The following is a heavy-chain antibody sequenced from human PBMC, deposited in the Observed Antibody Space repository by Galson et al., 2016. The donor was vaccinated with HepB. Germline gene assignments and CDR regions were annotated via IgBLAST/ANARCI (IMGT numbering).Heavy chain of an antibody. J-gene: IGHJ6*02. V-gene: IGHV3-33*01. Sequence: SLRLSCAAFGFTFSSYGMHWVRQAPGKGLKWVAFIWYDGSNKYYADSVKGRFTISRDTSKNTLNLQMNSLRAEDTAVYYCARPHVAMVTGYYYGMDVWGQGTTVTVSS. CDR2: IWYDGSNK. CDR1: GFTFSSYG. D-gene: IGHD5-18*01. CDR3: ARPHVAMVTGYYYGMDV.